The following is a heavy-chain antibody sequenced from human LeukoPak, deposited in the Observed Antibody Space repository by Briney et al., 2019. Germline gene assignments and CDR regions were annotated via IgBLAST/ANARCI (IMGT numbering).Heavy chain of an antibody. CDR1: GGSISRYY. CDR3: VRLVVDSRGIKEVAVEN. V-gene: IGHV4-59*08. J-gene: IGHJ4*02. CDR2: IYKSGTT. Sequence: PSETLSLTCSVSGGSISRYYCSWIRQPPGGGLEWIGYIYKSGTTNYNPSLKSRITMSIDTSKNQFSLKLTSVTAADTAVYYCVRLVVDSRGIKEVAVENWGQGTLVTVSS. D-gene: IGHD2-21*01.